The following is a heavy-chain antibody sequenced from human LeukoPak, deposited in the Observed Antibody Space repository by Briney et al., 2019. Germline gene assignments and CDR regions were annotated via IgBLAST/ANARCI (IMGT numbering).Heavy chain of an antibody. Sequence: ASVKVSCKASGYTFTGYYMHWVRQAPGQGLEWMGWINPNSGGTNYAQKFQGRVTMTRDTSISTAYMELSRLRSDDTAVYYCARASAGIVVVVAVFDYWGQGTLVTVSS. J-gene: IGHJ4*02. CDR3: ARASAGIVVVVAVFDY. CDR2: INPNSGGT. CDR1: GYTFTGYY. D-gene: IGHD2-15*01. V-gene: IGHV1-2*02.